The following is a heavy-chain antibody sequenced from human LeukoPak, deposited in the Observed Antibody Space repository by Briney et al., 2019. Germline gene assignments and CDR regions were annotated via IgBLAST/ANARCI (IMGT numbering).Heavy chain of an antibody. CDR1: KFTFSHFG. CDR3: AKDAQRGFDYSNSPEN. D-gene: IGHD4-11*01. Sequence: PGRSLRLSCAASKFTFSHFGMHWVRQAPGKGLEWVAVIWNDGSNQYYAESVKGRFTVSRDNSQNMVYLQMNSLRPEDTAVYYCAKDAQRGFDYSNSPENWGQGTLVTVSS. J-gene: IGHJ4*02. CDR2: IWNDGSNQ. V-gene: IGHV3-33*06.